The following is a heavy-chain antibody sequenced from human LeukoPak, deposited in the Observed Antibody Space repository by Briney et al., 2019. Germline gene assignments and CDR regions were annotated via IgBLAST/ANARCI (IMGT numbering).Heavy chain of an antibody. J-gene: IGHJ4*02. V-gene: IGHV3-7*01. D-gene: IGHD3-3*01. CDR2: IKQDESEK. Sequence: AGGSLRLSCAASGFYVGRYWMSWVRQAPGEGLEWVANIKQDESEKDYVDSVKGRFTISRDNAKNSPYLQMNSLRAEDTAVYYCARLREIPVFGVVTKSTSYFDYWGQGTLVTVSS. CDR3: ARLREIPVFGVVTKSTSYFDY. CDR1: GFYVGRYW.